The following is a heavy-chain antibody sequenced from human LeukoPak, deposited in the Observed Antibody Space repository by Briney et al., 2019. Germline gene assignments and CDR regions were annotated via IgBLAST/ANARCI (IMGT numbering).Heavy chain of an antibody. CDR3: ARAAIAARGGFDP. J-gene: IGHJ5*02. D-gene: IGHD6-13*01. V-gene: IGHV3-21*01. CDR1: GFTVSSNY. Sequence: GGSLRLSCAASGFTVSSNYMSWVRQAPGKGLEWVSSISSSSSYIYYADSVKGRFTISRDNAKNSLYLQMNSLRAEDTAVYYCARAAIAARGGFDPWGQGTLVTVSS. CDR2: ISSSSSYI.